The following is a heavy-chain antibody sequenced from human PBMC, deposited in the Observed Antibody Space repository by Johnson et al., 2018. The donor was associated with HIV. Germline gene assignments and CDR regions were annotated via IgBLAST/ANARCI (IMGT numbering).Heavy chain of an antibody. CDR1: GFTFSSYA. CDR3: AKGGDGYSGFGSAFDI. V-gene: IGHV3-30*04. J-gene: IGHJ3*02. CDR2: ISYDGSNK. Sequence: QVQLVESGGGVVQPGRSLRLSCAASGFTFSSYAMHWVRQAPGKGLEWVAVISYDGSNKYYADSVKGRFTISRDNAKNSLYLQMNSLRAEDTALYYCAKGGDGYSGFGSAFDIWGQGTMVTVSS. D-gene: IGHD5-12*01.